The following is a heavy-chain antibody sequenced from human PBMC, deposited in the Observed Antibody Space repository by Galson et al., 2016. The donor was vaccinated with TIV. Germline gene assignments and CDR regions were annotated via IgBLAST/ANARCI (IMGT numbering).Heavy chain of an antibody. CDR1: GFSFSNYA. J-gene: IGHJ4*02. Sequence: SLRLSCAASGFSFSNYAMSWVRQAPGRGLEWVSGIGGSGGSPNYGDSVKGRFTISRDNSKNILYLQMNSLRAEDTAVYYCAKRQIITIFGAGSNYCDSWGQGTLVTVSS. D-gene: IGHD3-3*01. CDR3: AKRQIITIFGAGSNYCDS. CDR2: IGGSGGSP. V-gene: IGHV3-23*01.